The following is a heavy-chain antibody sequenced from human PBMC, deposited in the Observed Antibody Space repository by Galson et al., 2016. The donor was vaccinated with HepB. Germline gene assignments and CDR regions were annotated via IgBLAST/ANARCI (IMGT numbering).Heavy chain of an antibody. CDR1: GVSITSDSTY. Sequence: TLSLTCNVPGVSITSDSTYWSWIRQFPGKGLEYIGYIYFRGNTYYNPSLESRATISLDTSKNQISLTVTSVTAADTAVYYCAKGRGGGSRESWFDPWGQGTLVTVFS. D-gene: IGHD2-15*01. V-gene: IGHV4-31*03. CDR2: IYFRGNT. CDR3: AKGRGGGSRESWFDP. J-gene: IGHJ5*02.